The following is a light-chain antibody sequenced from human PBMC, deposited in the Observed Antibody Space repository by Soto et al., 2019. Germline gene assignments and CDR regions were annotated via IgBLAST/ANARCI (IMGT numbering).Light chain of an antibody. CDR3: QQYDEWPVT. V-gene: IGKV3-15*01. Sequence: IVMMQSPATLSVSPGEKATLSCRASQSLSSNLAWYQQKPGRAPRLLIYGASSRAEGIPARFSGSGSGTEFTLTVSSLESEDFAVYYCQQYDEWPVTFGQGTTVDVK. CDR2: GAS. CDR1: QSLSSN. J-gene: IGKJ1*01.